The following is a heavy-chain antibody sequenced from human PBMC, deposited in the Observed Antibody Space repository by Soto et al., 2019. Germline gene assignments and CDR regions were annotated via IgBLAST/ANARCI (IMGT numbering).Heavy chain of an antibody. D-gene: IGHD2-2*01. Sequence: ASVKVSCKASGYTFTSYYMHWVRQAPGQGLEWMGIINPSGGSTSYAQKFQGRVTMTRDTSTSTVYMELNSLRAEDTAVYYCARVRGSSTSVQGYYYGMDVWGQGTTVTVSS. CDR2: INPSGGST. J-gene: IGHJ6*02. V-gene: IGHV1-46*01. CDR3: ARVRGSSTSVQGYYYGMDV. CDR1: GYTFTSYY.